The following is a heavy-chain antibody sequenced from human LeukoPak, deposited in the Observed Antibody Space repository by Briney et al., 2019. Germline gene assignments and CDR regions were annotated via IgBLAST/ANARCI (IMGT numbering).Heavy chain of an antibody. CDR1: GGSFSGFY. J-gene: IGHJ4*02. CDR2: INHSGGT. D-gene: IGHD3-10*01. V-gene: IGHV4-34*01. CDR3: ASFAYYGSGGFDY. Sequence: PSETLSLTCAVYGGSFSGFYWSWIRQPPGKGLERIGDINHSGGTNYIPSLKSRVTISVDTSKNQFSLKLTSVTAADTAVYYCASFAYYGSGGFDYWGQGTLVTVSS.